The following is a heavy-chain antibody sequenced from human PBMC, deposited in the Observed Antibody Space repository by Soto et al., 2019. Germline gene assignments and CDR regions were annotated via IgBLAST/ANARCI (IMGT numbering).Heavy chain of an antibody. CDR3: ARANDRSWPFLVFDY. V-gene: IGHV1-2*06. D-gene: IGHD6-13*01. CDR1: GYTFADHY. J-gene: IGHJ4*02. CDR2: INPNTGST. Sequence: ASVKVSCKASGYTFADHYLHWVRQAPGKGLQWMGQINPNTGSTNYAQNFQGRISMTRDTSITTAHMELSGLTSDDTAVYYCARANDRSWPFLVFDYWGQGTLVTVSS.